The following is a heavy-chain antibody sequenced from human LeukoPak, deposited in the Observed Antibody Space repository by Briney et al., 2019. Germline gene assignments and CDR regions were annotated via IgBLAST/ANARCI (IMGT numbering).Heavy chain of an antibody. J-gene: IGHJ6*03. V-gene: IGHV1-2*02. CDR3: ARNYYDSSGYYGVLVGYYYHYYMDV. Sequence: ASVKVSCKASGYTFTGYYMHWVRQAPGQGLEWMGWINPNSGGTDYAQKFQGRVTMTRDTSISTAYMELSRLRSDDTAVYYCARNYYDSSGYYGVLVGYYYHYYMDVWGKGTTVTVSS. CDR1: GYTFTGYY. CDR2: INPNSGGT. D-gene: IGHD3-22*01.